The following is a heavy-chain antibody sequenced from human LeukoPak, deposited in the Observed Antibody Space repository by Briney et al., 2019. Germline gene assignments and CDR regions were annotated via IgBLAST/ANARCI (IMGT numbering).Heavy chain of an antibody. CDR3: ARLDSSGYYYIDAFDI. Sequence: SETLSLTCAVYGGSFSGYYWSWIRQPPGKGLEWIGSIYHSGSTYYNPSLKSRVTISVDTSKNQFPLKLSSVTAADTAVYYCARLDSSGYYYIDAFDIWGQGTMVTVSS. CDR1: GGSFSGYY. D-gene: IGHD3-22*01. J-gene: IGHJ3*02. V-gene: IGHV4-34*01. CDR2: IYHSGST.